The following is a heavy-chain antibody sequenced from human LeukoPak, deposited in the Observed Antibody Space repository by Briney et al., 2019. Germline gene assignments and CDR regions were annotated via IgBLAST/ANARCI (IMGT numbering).Heavy chain of an antibody. Sequence: SETLSLTCTVSGGSISSYYWSWIRQPPGKGLEWIGYIYYSGSTNYNPSLKSRVTISVDTSKNQFSLKLSSVTAADPAVYYCARDIGMTTVELDAFDIWGQGTMVTVSS. J-gene: IGHJ3*02. D-gene: IGHD4-17*01. CDR1: GGSISSYY. CDR2: IYYSGST. V-gene: IGHV4-59*12. CDR3: ARDIGMTTVELDAFDI.